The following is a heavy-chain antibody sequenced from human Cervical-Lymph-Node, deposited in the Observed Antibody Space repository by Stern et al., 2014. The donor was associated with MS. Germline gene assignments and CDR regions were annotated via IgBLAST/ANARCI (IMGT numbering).Heavy chain of an antibody. CDR1: GYTFTAYN. V-gene: IGHV1-2*04. D-gene: IGHD2-15*01. Sequence: VQLLESGADVKKPGASVKVSCTASGYTFTAYNMHWLRQAPGHALEWMGRINPKSGVTNYAQKFQDWVTMTRDTSISTVYMELSRLRSNDTAMYYCATRRGCSGGSCSSRSLDYWGQGTLVTVSS. CDR2: INPKSGVT. J-gene: IGHJ4*02. CDR3: ATRRGCSGGSCSSRSLDY.